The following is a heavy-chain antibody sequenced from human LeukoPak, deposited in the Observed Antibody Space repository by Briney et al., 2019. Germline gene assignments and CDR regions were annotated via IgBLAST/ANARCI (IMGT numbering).Heavy chain of an antibody. V-gene: IGHV1-8*02. D-gene: IGHD3-3*01. CDR1: GYTFTSYY. Sequence: ASVKVSCKASGYTFTSYYMHWVRQAPGQGLEWMGWMNPNSGNTGYAQKLQGRVTMTRNTSISTAYMELSSLRSEDTAVYYCARGTSSGVVHNWFDPWGQGTLVTVSS. J-gene: IGHJ5*02. CDR3: ARGTSSGVVHNWFDP. CDR2: MNPNSGNT.